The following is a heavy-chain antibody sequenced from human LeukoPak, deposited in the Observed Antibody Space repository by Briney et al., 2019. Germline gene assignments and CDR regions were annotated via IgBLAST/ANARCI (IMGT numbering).Heavy chain of an antibody. J-gene: IGHJ4*02. V-gene: IGHV1-2*02. CDR2: INPNSGGT. D-gene: IGHD3-10*01. Sequence: GASVKVSCKASGYTFTGYYMHWVRQAPGQGLEWMGWINPNSGGTNYAQKFQGRVTMTRDTSISTAYMELSRLRSDDTAVYYCARDGISGFEELRPFDYWGQGTLVTVSS. CDR1: GYTFTGYY. CDR3: ARDGISGFEELRPFDY.